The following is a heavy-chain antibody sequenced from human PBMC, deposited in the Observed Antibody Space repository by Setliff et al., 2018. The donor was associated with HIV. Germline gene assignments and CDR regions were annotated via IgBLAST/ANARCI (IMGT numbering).Heavy chain of an antibody. CDR1: GFTFDDYG. Sequence: PGGSLRLSCAASGFTFDDYGMHWVRQAPGKGLEWVSGITWSGSGVGYADSVRGRFTISRDNAKNSLYLQMNSLRAEDTAVYYCATFSIVGATMDAFDIWGQGTMVTVSS. J-gene: IGHJ3*02. CDR2: ITWSGSGV. D-gene: IGHD1-26*01. V-gene: IGHV3-9*01. CDR3: ATFSIVGATMDAFDI.